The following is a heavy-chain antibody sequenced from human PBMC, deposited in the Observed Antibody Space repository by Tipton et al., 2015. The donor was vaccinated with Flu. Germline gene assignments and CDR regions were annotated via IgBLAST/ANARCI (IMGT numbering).Heavy chain of an antibody. D-gene: IGHD6-19*01. J-gene: IGHJ4*02. V-gene: IGHV4-61*02. Sequence: TLSLTCTVSGGSISSGSYYWSWIRQPAEKGLEWVGRIYTSGATDYNSSLESRVTVSADTSKNQFSLKLASVTAADTAVYYCARAGSGWCLFINWGQGTLVTVSS. CDR1: GGSISSGSYY. CDR3: ARAGSGWCLFIN. CDR2: IYTSGAT.